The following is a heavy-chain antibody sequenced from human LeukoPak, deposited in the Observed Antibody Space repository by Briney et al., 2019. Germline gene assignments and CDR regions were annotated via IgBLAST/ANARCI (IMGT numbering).Heavy chain of an antibody. V-gene: IGHV3-23*01. CDR2: IGGSGGST. Sequence: PGGSLRLSCAASGFTFNIYAMNWVRQAPGKGLEWVSSIGGSGGSTYYADSVKGRFTISRDNSKNTLYLQMNSLRAEDTAVYYGARKAGYYYGSGDYWGQGTLVTVSS. CDR3: ARKAGYYYGSGDY. D-gene: IGHD3-10*01. J-gene: IGHJ4*02. CDR1: GFTFNIYA.